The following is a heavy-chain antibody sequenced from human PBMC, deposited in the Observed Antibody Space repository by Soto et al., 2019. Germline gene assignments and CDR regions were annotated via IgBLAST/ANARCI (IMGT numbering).Heavy chain of an antibody. CDR1: GFTFSSYA. CDR2: ISGSGGST. V-gene: IGHV3-23*01. CDR3: AKDLGPRPSWFDP. J-gene: IGHJ5*02. D-gene: IGHD6-6*01. Sequence: GESLKISCAASGFTFSSYAMSWVRQAPGKGLEWVSAISGSGGSTYYADSVKGRFTISRDNSKNTLYLQMNSLRAEDTAVYYCAKDLGPRPSWFDPWGQGTLVTVSS.